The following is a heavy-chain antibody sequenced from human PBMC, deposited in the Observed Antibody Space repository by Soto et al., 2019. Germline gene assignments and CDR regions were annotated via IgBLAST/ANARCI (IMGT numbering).Heavy chain of an antibody. V-gene: IGHV3-9*01. CDR2: ISWNSGSI. J-gene: IGHJ4*02. CDR3: AKDWGSSWYFDY. D-gene: IGHD6-13*01. Sequence: VQLVESGGGLVQPGRSLRLSCAASGFTFDDYAMHWVRQAPGKGLEWVSGISWNSGSIGYADSVKGRFTISRDNAKNSLYLQMNSLRAEDTALYYCAKDWGSSWYFDYWGQGTLVTVSS. CDR1: GFTFDDYA.